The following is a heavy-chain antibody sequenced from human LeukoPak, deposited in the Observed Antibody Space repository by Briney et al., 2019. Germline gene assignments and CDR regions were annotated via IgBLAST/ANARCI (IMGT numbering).Heavy chain of an antibody. V-gene: IGHV3-11*01. Sequence: GSLRLSCAASGFTFSDYYMSWIRQAPGKGLEWVSYIRSSGSTIYYADSVKGRFTISRDNAKNSLYLQMNSLRAEDTAVYYCAREYCSSTSCSLDGMDVWGQGTTVTVSS. D-gene: IGHD2-2*01. CDR2: IRSSGSTI. CDR1: GFTFSDYY. J-gene: IGHJ6*02. CDR3: AREYCSSTSCSLDGMDV.